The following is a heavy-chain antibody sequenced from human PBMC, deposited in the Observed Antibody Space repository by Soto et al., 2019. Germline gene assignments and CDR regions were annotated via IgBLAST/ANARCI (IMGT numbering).Heavy chain of an antibody. V-gene: IGHV4-59*12. CDR2: IYYSGST. D-gene: IGHD3-3*01. J-gene: IGHJ4*02. CDR3: ARGRSYDFWSGYYMVDYFDY. CDR1: GGSISSYY. Sequence: PSETLSLTCTVSGGSISSYYWSWIRQPPGKGLEWIGYIYYSGSTNYNPSLKSRVTISVDTSKNQFSLKLSSVTAADTAVYYCARGRSYDFWSGYYMVDYFDYWGQGTLVTVSS.